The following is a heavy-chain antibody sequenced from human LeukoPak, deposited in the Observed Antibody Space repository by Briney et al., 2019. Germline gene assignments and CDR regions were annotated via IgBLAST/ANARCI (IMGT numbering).Heavy chain of an antibody. CDR2: INPNSGGT. CDR3: AREGPIVGATHLVDY. CDR1: VYTFTDYY. Sequence: GASVKVSCKAYVYTFTDYYMHWVRQAPGQGLEWMGWINPNSGGTNYAQKFQGRVTMTRDTSISTAYMVLSRLRSDDTAVYYCAREGPIVGATHLVDYWGQGTLVTVSS. J-gene: IGHJ4*02. D-gene: IGHD1-26*01. V-gene: IGHV1-2*02.